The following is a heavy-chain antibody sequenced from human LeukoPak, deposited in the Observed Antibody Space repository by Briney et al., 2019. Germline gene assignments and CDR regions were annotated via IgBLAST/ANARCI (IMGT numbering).Heavy chain of an antibody. J-gene: IGHJ5*02. V-gene: IGHV1-18*01. D-gene: IGHD2-15*01. CDR1: GYTFASYG. CDR2: ISAYNGNT. Sequence: ASVKVSCKASGYTFASYGISWVRQAPGQGLEWMGWISAYNGNTNYAQKLQGRVTMTTDTSTSTAYMELRSLRSDDTAVYYCARAVVVVVAATSWFDPWGQGTLVTVSS. CDR3: ARAVVVVVAATSWFDP.